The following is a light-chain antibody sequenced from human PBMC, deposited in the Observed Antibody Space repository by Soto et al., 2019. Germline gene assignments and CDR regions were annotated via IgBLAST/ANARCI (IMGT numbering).Light chain of an antibody. J-gene: IGLJ3*02. CDR3: AAWDDSLNARGV. CDR2: NDN. CDR1: RSNNGSNA. Sequence: QSVRTQPPSASGTPGQRVTISCSGSRSNNGSNAVSWYQQLPGTAPKLLIYNDNQRPSGVPDRFSASKSGTSASLAISGLQSEDEADYYCAAWDDSLNARGVFGGGTKLTVL. V-gene: IGLV1-44*01.